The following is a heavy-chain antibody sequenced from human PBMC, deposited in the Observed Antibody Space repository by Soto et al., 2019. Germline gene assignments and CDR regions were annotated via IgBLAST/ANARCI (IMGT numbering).Heavy chain of an antibody. Sequence: EVQLLESGGGLVQPGGSLRLSCAASGFTFSNYAMSWVRQAPGKGLEWVSVISGSGGSTSYADSVKGRFTISRDNSKNTLYLQMNSLRAEDTDVYYCAKDLLPAAMNRDLDYWGQGTLVTVSS. CDR1: GFTFSNYA. D-gene: IGHD2-2*01. V-gene: IGHV3-23*01. J-gene: IGHJ4*02. CDR2: ISGSGGST. CDR3: AKDLLPAAMNRDLDY.